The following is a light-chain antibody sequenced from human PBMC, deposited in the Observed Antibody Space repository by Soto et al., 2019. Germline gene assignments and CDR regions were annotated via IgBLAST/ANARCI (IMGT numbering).Light chain of an antibody. Sequence: GSVGDRVTITCRASQTISSWLAWYQQKPGKAPKLLIYAASSLQSGVPSRFSGSGSGTEFTLTIGGLQPDDFATYYCQQFNSYPITFGQGTRLEIK. CDR1: QTISSW. J-gene: IGKJ5*01. V-gene: IGKV1-5*01. CDR3: QQFNSYPIT. CDR2: AAS.